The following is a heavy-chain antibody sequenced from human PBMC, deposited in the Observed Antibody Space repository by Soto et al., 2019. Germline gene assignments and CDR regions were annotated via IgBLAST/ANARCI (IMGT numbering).Heavy chain of an antibody. D-gene: IGHD2-15*01. V-gene: IGHV4-30-4*01. CDR3: ARDLDCSGGSCYPV. CDR2: IYYSGST. Sequence: SETLSLTCTVSGGSISSGDYYWSWIRQPPGKGLGWIGYIYYSGSTYYNPSLKSRVTISVDTSKNQFSLKLSSVTAADTAVYYCARDLDCSGGSCYPVWGQGTLVTVSS. J-gene: IGHJ4*02. CDR1: GGSISSGDYY.